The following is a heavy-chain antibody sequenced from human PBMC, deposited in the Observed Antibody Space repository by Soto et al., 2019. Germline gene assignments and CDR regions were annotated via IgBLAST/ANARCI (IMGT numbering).Heavy chain of an antibody. CDR2: ISAYNGNT. Sequence: KVSCKASGYTFTSYGISWVRQAPGQGLDWMGWISAYNGNTKYAQDLQGRVTMTTDTSTSTAYMELRSLRSDDTAVYYCARFSGGSYNTYYFYYGMDVWGQGTTVTVSS. CDR3: ARFSGGSYNTYYFYYGMDV. D-gene: IGHD2-15*01. J-gene: IGHJ6*02. V-gene: IGHV1-18*01. CDR1: GYTFTSYG.